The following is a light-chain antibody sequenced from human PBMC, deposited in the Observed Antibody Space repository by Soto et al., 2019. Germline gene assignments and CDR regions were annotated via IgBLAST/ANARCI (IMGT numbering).Light chain of an antibody. J-gene: IGKJ4*01. CDR1: QSISSY. CDR3: QQSYSNPVT. Sequence: DIQMTQSPSSLSASVGYRFTITCRASQSISSYLNWYQQKPGKAPKLLIYAASSLQSGVPSRFSGSGSGTDCTLTISSLPPEDFETYYCQQSYSNPVTFGGGTKVDIK. V-gene: IGKV1-39*01. CDR2: AAS.